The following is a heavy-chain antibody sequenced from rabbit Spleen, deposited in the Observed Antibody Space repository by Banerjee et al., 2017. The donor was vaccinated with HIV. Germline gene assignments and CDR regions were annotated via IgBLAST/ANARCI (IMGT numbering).Heavy chain of an antibody. D-gene: IGHD4-1*01. CDR1: GVSFNDKDV. Sequence: QEQLVESGGGLVQPEGSLTLTCTASGVSFNDKDVMCWVRQAPGKGLEWIACIYGGVIGSTYYASWAKGRFPISKTSSTTVTLQMTSLTAADTATYFCARETSSGWGVVLYYFSLWGPGTLVTVS. J-gene: IGHJ4*01. CDR2: IYGGVIGST. CDR3: ARETSSGWGVVLYYFSL. V-gene: IGHV1S45*01.